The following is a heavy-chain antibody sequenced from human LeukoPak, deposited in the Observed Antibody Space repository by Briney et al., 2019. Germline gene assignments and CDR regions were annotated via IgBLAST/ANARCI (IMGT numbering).Heavy chain of an antibody. Sequence: GGSLRLSCAASGFTFSSYSVNWVRQAPGKGLEWVSSISSSSSYIYYADSVKGRFTISRDNAKNSLYLQMNSLRAEDTAVYYCARDRSGWFDPWGQGTLVTVSS. CDR1: GFTFSSYS. V-gene: IGHV3-21*01. CDR2: ISSSSSYI. J-gene: IGHJ5*02. CDR3: ARDRSGWFDP.